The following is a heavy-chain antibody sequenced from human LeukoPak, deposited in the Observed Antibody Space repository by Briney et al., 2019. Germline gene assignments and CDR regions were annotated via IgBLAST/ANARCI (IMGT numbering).Heavy chain of an antibody. Sequence: SVKVSCKASGGTFSSYAISWVRQAPGQGLEWMGGIIPIFGTANYAQKFQGRVTITADESTSTAYTELSSLRSEDTAVYYCARPPREYSYGNPRYWGQGTLVTVSS. CDR3: ARPPREYSYGNPRY. D-gene: IGHD5-18*01. CDR1: GGTFSSYA. V-gene: IGHV1-69*13. J-gene: IGHJ4*02. CDR2: IIPIFGTA.